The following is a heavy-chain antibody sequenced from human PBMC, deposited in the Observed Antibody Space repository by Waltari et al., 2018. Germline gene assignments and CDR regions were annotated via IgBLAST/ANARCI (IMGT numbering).Heavy chain of an antibody. V-gene: IGHV3-23*01. Sequence: EVQLLESGGGLVQPGGSLSLSCTASGFIFNKYVMNWVRQAPGKGLESVSAINDAGDNTEYADSVKGRFTISRDNSKNTLYLQMNSLTAADTAIYYCAKDEAVAGQGPIDHWGQGTLVTVSS. CDR2: INDAGDNT. D-gene: IGHD6-19*01. CDR3: AKDEAVAGQGPIDH. CDR1: GFIFNKYV. J-gene: IGHJ4*02.